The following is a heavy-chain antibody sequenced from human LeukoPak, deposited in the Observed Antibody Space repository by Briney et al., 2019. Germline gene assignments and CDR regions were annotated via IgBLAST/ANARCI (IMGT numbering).Heavy chain of an antibody. CDR2: IDPSDSYT. J-gene: IGHJ3*02. CDR3: ARRGYGSGSWGAFDI. CDR1: GYSFTSYW. Sequence: ESLRISCKGSGYSFTSYWISWVRQMPGKGLEWMGRIDPSDSYTNYSPSFQGHVTISADKSISTAYLQWSSLKASDTAMYYCARRGYGSGSWGAFDIWGQGTIVTVSS. V-gene: IGHV5-10-1*01. D-gene: IGHD3-10*01.